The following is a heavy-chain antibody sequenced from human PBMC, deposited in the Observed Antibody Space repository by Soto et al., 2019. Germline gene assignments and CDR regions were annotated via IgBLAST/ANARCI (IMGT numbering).Heavy chain of an antibody. V-gene: IGHV3-74*02. CDR1: GFTFRNYW. D-gene: IGHD2-15*01. CDR3: ARVECVGGSCYSLAGSFYYYMDA. Sequence: EVQLVESGGGLVQPGGSLRLSCAASGFTFRNYWMYWVRQAPGQGLEWVSRINSDGSVSSYADSVKGRLTISRDNVKNTLYLLMDSLRAEDTAVYYCARVECVGGSCYSLAGSFYYYMDAWGKGTTVTVFS. J-gene: IGHJ6*03. CDR2: INSDGSVS.